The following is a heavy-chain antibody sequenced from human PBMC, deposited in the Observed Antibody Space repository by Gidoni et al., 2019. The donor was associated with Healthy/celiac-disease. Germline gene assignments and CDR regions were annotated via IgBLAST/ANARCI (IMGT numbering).Heavy chain of an antibody. CDR2: IYPGDSDT. V-gene: IGHV5-51*01. CDR3: ARHPTYSSSWRTLDP. CDR1: GYIFTRYW. D-gene: IGHD6-13*01. J-gene: IGHJ5*02. Sequence: EVQLVQSGAEVKKPGQSLKISRKRSGYIFTRYWIGWVRQMPGKGLEWMGIIYPGDSDTRYSPSFQGQVTISADKSISTAYLQWSSLKASDTAMYYCARHPTYSSSWRTLDPWGQGTLVTVSS.